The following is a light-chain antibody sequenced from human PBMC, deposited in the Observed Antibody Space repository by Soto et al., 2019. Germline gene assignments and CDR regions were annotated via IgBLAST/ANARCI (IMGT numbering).Light chain of an antibody. CDR3: SSYTSSSTLKV. V-gene: IGLV2-14*01. Sequence: QSALTQPASVSGSPGQSITISCTGTSSDVGGYNYVSWYQQHPGKAPKLMIYDVSNRPSGVSNRFSGSKSGITAFLTISGLQAEDEGEYYRSSYTSSSTLKVFGGGTKLTVL. CDR2: DVS. J-gene: IGLJ2*01. CDR1: SSDVGGYNY.